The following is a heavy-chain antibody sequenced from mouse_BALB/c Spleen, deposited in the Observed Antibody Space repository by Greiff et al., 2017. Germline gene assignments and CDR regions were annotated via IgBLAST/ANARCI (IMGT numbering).Heavy chain of an antibody. V-gene: IGHV5-6-3*01. D-gene: IGHD2-14*01. J-gene: IGHJ3*01. CDR1: GFTFSSYG. CDR2: INSNGGST. CDR3: ARDQNYRYDGWFAY. Sequence: EVHLVESGGGLVQPGGSLKLSCAASGFTFSSYGMSWVRQTPDKRLELVATINSNGGSTYYPDSVKGRFTISRDNAKNTLYLQMSSLKSEDTAMYYGARDQNYRYDGWFAYWGQGTLVTVSA.